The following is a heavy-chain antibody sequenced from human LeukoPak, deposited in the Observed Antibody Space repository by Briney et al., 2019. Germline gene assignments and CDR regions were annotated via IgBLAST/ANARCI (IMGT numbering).Heavy chain of an antibody. D-gene: IGHD3-10*01. CDR3: AKDTSWFTSAFDI. CDR2: ISWNSGSR. Sequence: GGSLRLSCAASGFTFEDYDMHWVRQAQGKGLEGASGISWNSGSRGYADSVKGRFTVSRDNAKNSLYLQMDSLRTEDTAFYYCAKDTSWFTSAFDIWGQGTMVTVSS. J-gene: IGHJ3*02. CDR1: GFTFEDYD. V-gene: IGHV3-9*01.